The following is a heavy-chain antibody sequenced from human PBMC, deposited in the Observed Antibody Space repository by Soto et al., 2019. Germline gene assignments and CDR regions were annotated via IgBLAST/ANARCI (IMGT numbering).Heavy chain of an antibody. CDR3: ARDGPYDSSGYYHEYFQH. V-gene: IGHV3-30*03. J-gene: IGHJ1*01. Sequence: GGSLRLSCAASGFTFSTYSMNWVRQAPGKGLEWVAVISYDGSNKYYADSVKGRFTISRDNSKNTLYLQMNSLRAEDTAVYYCARDGPYDSSGYYHEYFQHWGQGTLVTVSS. D-gene: IGHD3-22*01. CDR1: GFTFSTYS. CDR2: ISYDGSNK.